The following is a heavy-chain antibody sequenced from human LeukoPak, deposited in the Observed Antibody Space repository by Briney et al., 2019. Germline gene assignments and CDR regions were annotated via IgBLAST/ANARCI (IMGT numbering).Heavy chain of an antibody. Sequence: PGGSLRLSCAASGFTFSSYGMHWVRQAPGKGREGVAVISYDGSNKYYADSVKGRFTISRDNSKNTLYLQMNSLRAEDTAVYYSVGATGYWGQGNLVTVSS. V-gene: IGHV3-30*03. J-gene: IGHJ4*02. CDR1: GFTFSSYG. CDR2: ISYDGSNK. CDR3: VGATGY. D-gene: IGHD4-17*01.